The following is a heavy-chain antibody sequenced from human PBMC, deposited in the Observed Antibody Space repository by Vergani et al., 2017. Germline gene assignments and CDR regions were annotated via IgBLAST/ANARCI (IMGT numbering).Heavy chain of an antibody. CDR3: VKEKIDFGSYFFDS. J-gene: IGHJ4*01. CDR2: VSVPGLST. V-gene: IGHV3-23*01. Sequence: EVHLLDSGGGLVQSGGSLSLSCASSGFTFRNSAVSGVRPAPGRGLAWVASVSVPGLSTYYADPVKGRFSTSRDNSKNTGFLQMHSLRAEDTAIYYCVKEKIDFGSYFFDSWGNGILVTV. CDR1: GFTFRNSA. D-gene: IGHD2/OR15-2a*01.